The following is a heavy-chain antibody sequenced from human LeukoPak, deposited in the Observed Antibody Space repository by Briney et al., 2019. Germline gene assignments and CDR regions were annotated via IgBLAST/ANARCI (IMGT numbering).Heavy chain of an antibody. CDR2: IYPGDSDT. Sequence: KPGESLKISCKGSGYSFTSYWIGWVRQMPGKGLEWMGIIYPGDSDTRYSPSFQGQVTISADKSISTAYLQWSSLKASDTAMYYCARLEVPQQLVPDYYYGMDVWGQGTTVTVSS. CDR1: GYSFTSYW. CDR3: ARLEVPQQLVPDYYYGMDV. D-gene: IGHD6-13*01. V-gene: IGHV5-51*03. J-gene: IGHJ6*02.